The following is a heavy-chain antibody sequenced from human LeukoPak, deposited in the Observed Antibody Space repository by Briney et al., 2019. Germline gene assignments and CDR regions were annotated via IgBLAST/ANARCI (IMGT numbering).Heavy chain of an antibody. CDR3: ARDLSSSYMDV. J-gene: IGHJ6*03. V-gene: IGHV3-21*01. CDR2: ISSSSSYI. Sequence: GGSLRLSCAASGFTFSSYSMNWVRQAPGKGLEWVSSISSSSSYIYYADSVKSRFTISRDNAKNSLYLQMNSLRAEDTAVYYCARDLSSSYMDVWGKGTTVTVSS. D-gene: IGHD6-6*01. CDR1: GFTFSSYS.